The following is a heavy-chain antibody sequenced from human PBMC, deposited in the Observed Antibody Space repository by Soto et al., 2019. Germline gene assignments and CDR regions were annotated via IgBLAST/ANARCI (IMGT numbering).Heavy chain of an antibody. CDR1: GGSISSSNW. CDR3: ARGLELRYFDWLPWLDP. V-gene: IGHV4-4*02. D-gene: IGHD3-9*01. J-gene: IGHJ5*02. Sequence: SETLSLTCAVSGGSISSSNWWSWVRQPPGKGLEWIGEIYHSGSTNYNPSLKSRVTISVDKSKNQFSLKLSSVTAADTAVYYCARGLELRYFDWLPWLDPWGQGNLVTVSS. CDR2: IYHSGST.